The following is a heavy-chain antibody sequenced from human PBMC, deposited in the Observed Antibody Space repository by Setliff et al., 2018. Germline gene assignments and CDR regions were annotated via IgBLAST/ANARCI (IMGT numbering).Heavy chain of an antibody. CDR3: ARDLGHGGDSDY. D-gene: IGHD2-21*02. Sequence: SETLSLTCAVSGYSIGYSIGSGHYWGWIRQPPGKGLEWVGNIGHTGSINYNPSLKSRLTISRDTSKNQVSLKLNSVTATDTAVYYCARDLGHGGDSDYWGQGILVTVSS. V-gene: IGHV4-38-2*02. CDR2: IGHTGSI. J-gene: IGHJ4*02. CDR1: GYSIGYSIGSGHY.